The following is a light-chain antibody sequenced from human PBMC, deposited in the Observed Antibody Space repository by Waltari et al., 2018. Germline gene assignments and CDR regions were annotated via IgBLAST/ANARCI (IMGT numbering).Light chain of an antibody. CDR1: SSNIGSNY. Sequence: QSVLTQPPSASGTPGQRVTISCSGSSSNIGSNYVYWYQQLPGTAPKLLIYRNKLRPSGVPDRFSGSKSGPSASLAISGIRSEDEADYYCAAWDDSLSGPVFGGGTKLTVL. V-gene: IGLV1-47*01. CDR3: AAWDDSLSGPV. CDR2: RNK. J-gene: IGLJ3*02.